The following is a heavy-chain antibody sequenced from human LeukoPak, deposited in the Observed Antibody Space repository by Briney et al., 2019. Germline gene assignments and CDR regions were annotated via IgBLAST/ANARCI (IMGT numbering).Heavy chain of an antibody. V-gene: IGHV4-31*03. CDR1: GGSISSGGYY. CDR2: IYYSGST. Sequence: SQTLSLTCTVSGGSISSGGYYWSWIRQHPGKGLEWIGYIYYSGSTYYNPSLKSRVTISVDTSKNQFSLKLSSVPAADPAVYYCARVGTYYYDSSGYYPFDYWGQGTLVTVSS. J-gene: IGHJ4*02. CDR3: ARVGTYYYDSSGYYPFDY. D-gene: IGHD3-22*01.